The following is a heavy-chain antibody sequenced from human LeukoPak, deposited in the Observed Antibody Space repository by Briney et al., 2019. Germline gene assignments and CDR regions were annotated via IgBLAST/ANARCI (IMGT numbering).Heavy chain of an antibody. CDR2: ISSSSSYI. Sequence: GGSLRPSCAASGFTFSSYSMNWVRQAPGKGLEWVSSISSSSSYIYYADSVKGRFTISRDNAKNSLYLQMNSLRAEDTAVYYCAREAYGGNLFDYWGQGTLVTVSS. V-gene: IGHV3-21*01. D-gene: IGHD4-23*01. J-gene: IGHJ4*02. CDR3: AREAYGGNLFDY. CDR1: GFTFSSYS.